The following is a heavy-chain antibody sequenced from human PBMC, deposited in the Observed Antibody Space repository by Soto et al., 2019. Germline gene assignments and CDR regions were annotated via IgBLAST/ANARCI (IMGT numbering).Heavy chain of an antibody. CDR2: INSDGSRT. CDR3: VRVATGSYDWFDP. Sequence: EVQLVESGGGLVQPGGSLRLSCAASQFTFSRYWKHWVRQAPGKGLMWVSRINSDGSRTTYADSVKGRFTISRDNAKNTLLLQMNSLRAEDSAVYYCVRVATGSYDWFDPWGQGTLVTVSS. D-gene: IGHD1-26*01. V-gene: IGHV3-74*03. J-gene: IGHJ5*02. CDR1: QFTFSRYW.